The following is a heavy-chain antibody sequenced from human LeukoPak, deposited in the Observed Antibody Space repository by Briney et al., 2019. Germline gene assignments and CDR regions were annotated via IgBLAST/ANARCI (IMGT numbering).Heavy chain of an antibody. Sequence: SVKVSCKASGGTFSSYAISWVRQAPGQGLEWMGGTIPIFGTANYAQKFQGRVTITADESTSTAYMELSSLRSEDTAVYYCARSVVVVPAATGAEYFQHWGQGTLVTVSS. V-gene: IGHV1-69*13. D-gene: IGHD2-2*01. CDR3: ARSVVVVPAATGAEYFQH. CDR2: TIPIFGTA. J-gene: IGHJ1*01. CDR1: GGTFSSYA.